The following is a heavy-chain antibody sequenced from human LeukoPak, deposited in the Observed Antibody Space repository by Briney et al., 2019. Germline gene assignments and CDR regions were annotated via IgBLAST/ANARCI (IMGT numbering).Heavy chain of an antibody. Sequence: SETLSLTCTVSGGSISSYYWSWIRQPARKGLEWIGRIYTSGSTNYNPSLKSRVTMSVDTSKDQFSLKLSSVTAADTAVYYCARGGGVTYDNWFDPWGQGTLVTVSS. V-gene: IGHV4-4*07. CDR3: ARGGGVTYDNWFDP. CDR2: IYTSGST. D-gene: IGHD4-23*01. CDR1: GGSISSYY. J-gene: IGHJ5*02.